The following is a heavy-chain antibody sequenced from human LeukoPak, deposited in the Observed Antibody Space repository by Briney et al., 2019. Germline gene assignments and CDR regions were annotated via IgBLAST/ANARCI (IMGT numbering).Heavy chain of an antibody. CDR1: GFTFSSYS. CDR3: AREGAYYGSGSPDY. J-gene: IGHJ4*02. Sequence: PEGSLRLSCAASGFTFSSYSMNWVRQAPGKGLEWVSSISSSSSYIYYADSVKGRFTISRDNAKNSLYLQMNSLRAEDTAVYYCAREGAYYGSGSPDYWGQGTLVTVSS. D-gene: IGHD3-10*01. CDR2: ISSSSSYI. V-gene: IGHV3-21*01.